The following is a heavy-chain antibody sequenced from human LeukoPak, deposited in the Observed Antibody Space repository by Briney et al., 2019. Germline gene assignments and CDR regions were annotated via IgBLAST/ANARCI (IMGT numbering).Heavy chain of an antibody. Sequence: GGSLRLSCAASGFTFRSYGMSWVRQAPGKGLEWVAGISGSADSTDYADSVKGRFIISGDNSKSTLNLQMNSLRAEDTAVYYCAKGRLVRGVIIPHDYWGQGTLVTVSS. D-gene: IGHD3-10*01. CDR2: ISGSADST. CDR3: AKGRLVRGVIIPHDY. V-gene: IGHV3-23*01. J-gene: IGHJ4*02. CDR1: GFTFRSYG.